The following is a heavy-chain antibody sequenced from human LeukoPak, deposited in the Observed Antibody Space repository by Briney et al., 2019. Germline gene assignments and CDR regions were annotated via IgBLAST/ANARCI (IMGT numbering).Heavy chain of an antibody. J-gene: IGHJ5*02. CDR2: IKQDGSER. CDR3: ARTLVVATTAQWFDP. D-gene: IGHD2-15*01. V-gene: IGHV3-7*01. Sequence: GGSLRLSCAASGFTFGTYWMSWVRQAPGKGLEWVANIKQDGSERYSVDSVEGRFTISRDNAKNSLYLQMNSLRAEDTAVYYCARTLVVATTAQWFDPWGPGTLVTVSS. CDR1: GFTFGTYW.